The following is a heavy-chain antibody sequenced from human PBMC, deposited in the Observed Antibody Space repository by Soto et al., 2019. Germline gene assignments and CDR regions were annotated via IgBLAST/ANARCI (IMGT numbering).Heavy chain of an antibody. D-gene: IGHD2-8*01. Sequence: GGALRLSCTASGLTFSRYAMSWVRQAPGKGLEWVSAVSGSGGSTYYADAVKGRFAISRDNSKNTLYLQMNSLRAEDTAVYYCATCTANHPPQNWFATWGPGTL. CDR1: GLTFSRYA. V-gene: IGHV3-23*01. CDR3: ATCTANHPPQNWFAT. J-gene: IGHJ5*02. CDR2: VSGSGGST.